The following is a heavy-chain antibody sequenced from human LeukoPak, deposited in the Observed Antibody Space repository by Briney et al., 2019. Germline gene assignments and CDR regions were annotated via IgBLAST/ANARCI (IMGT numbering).Heavy chain of an antibody. D-gene: IGHD5-24*01. Sequence: ESLKISCKGFGYSFTTNWISWVRQMSGKGLEWMGNIDPDDSYINYSPSFQGHVTLSSDKSITTAYLQWSSLKASDTAIYYCARRWRDGSLDYWGQGTLVTVSS. CDR1: GYSFTTNW. CDR3: ARRWRDGSLDY. J-gene: IGHJ4*02. CDR2: IDPDDSYI. V-gene: IGHV5-10-1*01.